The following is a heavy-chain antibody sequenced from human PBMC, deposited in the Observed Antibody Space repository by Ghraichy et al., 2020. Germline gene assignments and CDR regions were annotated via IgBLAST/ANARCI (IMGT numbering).Heavy chain of an antibody. CDR3: ARDRGNLLAQSGYYYYGMDV. J-gene: IGHJ6*02. Sequence: ASVKVSCKASGYTFTGYYIHWMRQAPGQGLEWMGWINPNRGDTSYAQKFQGRVTVTRDASITTAYMELTRLTSDDTAVYYCARDRGNLLAQSGYYYYGMDVWGQGTTVTVSS. CDR1: GYTFTGYY. V-gene: IGHV1-2*02. D-gene: IGHD1-1*01. CDR2: INPNRGDT.